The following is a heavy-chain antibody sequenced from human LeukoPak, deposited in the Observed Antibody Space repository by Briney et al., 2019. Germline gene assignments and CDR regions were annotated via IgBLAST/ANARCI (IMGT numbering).Heavy chain of an antibody. Sequence: PSETLSLTCGVYGGSLSGYYWSWIRQHPGKGLEWIGYIYYSGSTYYNPSLKSRVTISVDTSKNQFSLKLSSVTAADTAVYYCARASIGTYYDFWEGMDVWGQGTTVTVSS. J-gene: IGHJ6*02. CDR1: GGSLSGYY. CDR2: IYYSGST. V-gene: IGHV4-31*11. CDR3: ARASIGTYYDFWEGMDV. D-gene: IGHD3-3*01.